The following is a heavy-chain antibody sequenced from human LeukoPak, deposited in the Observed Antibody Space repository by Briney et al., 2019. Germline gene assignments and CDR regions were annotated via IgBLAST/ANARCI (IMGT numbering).Heavy chain of an antibody. D-gene: IGHD3-10*01. CDR3: ARQELLWFGDDAFDI. J-gene: IGHJ3*02. CDR1: GGSISSSSYY. CDR2: IYYSGST. V-gene: IGHV4-39*01. Sequence: SETLSLTCTVSGGSISSSSYYWGWIRQPPGKGLEWIGSIYYSGSTYYNPSLKSRVTISVDTSKNQFSLKLSSVTAADTAVYYCARQELLWFGDDAFDIWGQGTMVTVSS.